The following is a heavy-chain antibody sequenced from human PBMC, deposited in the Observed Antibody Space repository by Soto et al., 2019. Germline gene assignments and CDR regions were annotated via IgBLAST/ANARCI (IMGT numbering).Heavy chain of an antibody. CDR1: GYTFTSYA. CDR2: INAGNGNT. Sequence: GASVKVSCKASGYTFTSYAMHWVRQAPGQRLEWMGWINAGNGNTKYSQKFQGRVTITRDTSASTAYMELSSLRSEDTAVYYCARVGLGFYYDYLKGNNWFDPWGQGTLVTVSS. V-gene: IGHV1-3*01. J-gene: IGHJ5*02. D-gene: IGHD3-3*01. CDR3: ARVGLGFYYDYLKGNNWFDP.